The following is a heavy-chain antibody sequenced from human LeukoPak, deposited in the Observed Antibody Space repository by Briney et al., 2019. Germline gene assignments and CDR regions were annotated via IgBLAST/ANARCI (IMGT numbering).Heavy chain of an antibody. V-gene: IGHV3-30*02. Sequence: PGGSLRLSCEASGFAFRSYAMHWVRQAPGRGLEWVAFIRYDGSNKYYADPVKGRFTISRDNSKNTLYLQMNSLRAEDTAVYYCAKDLPLSGSYIDYWGQGTLVTVSS. CDR1: GFAFRSYA. J-gene: IGHJ4*02. CDR3: AKDLPLSGSYIDY. CDR2: IRYDGSNK. D-gene: IGHD1-26*01.